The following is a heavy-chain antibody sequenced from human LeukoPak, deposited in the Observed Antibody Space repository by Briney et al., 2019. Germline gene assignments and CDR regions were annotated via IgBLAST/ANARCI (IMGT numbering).Heavy chain of an antibody. D-gene: IGHD1-1*01. Sequence: GGSLRLSCSASGFTFTSHVMHWVRQAPGKGLQYVSGISMNVQTTYYAGSVKGRFTISRDSSKNTVYLQMNSLTAEDTAVYYCVREGLERRTNFDYWGRGTQVSVSS. J-gene: IGHJ4*02. CDR2: ISMNVQTT. CDR3: VREGLERRTNFDY. V-gene: IGHV3-64D*06. CDR1: GFTFTSHV.